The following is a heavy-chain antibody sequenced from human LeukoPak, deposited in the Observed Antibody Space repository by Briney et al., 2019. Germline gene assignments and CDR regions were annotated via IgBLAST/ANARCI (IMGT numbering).Heavy chain of an antibody. V-gene: IGHV4-59*12. CDR3: ARDLRYYYDSSGYYY. D-gene: IGHD3-22*01. CDR2: IYYSGST. Sequence: SETLSLTCTVSGGSMSPYHWGWIRQPPGKGLEWTGYIYYSGSTNYNPSLKSRVTISVDTSKNQFSLKLSSVTAADTAVYYCARDLRYYYDSSGYYYWGQGTMVTVSS. J-gene: IGHJ3*01. CDR1: GGSMSPYH.